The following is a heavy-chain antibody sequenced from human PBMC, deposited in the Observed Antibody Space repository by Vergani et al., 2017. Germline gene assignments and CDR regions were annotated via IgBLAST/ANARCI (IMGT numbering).Heavy chain of an antibody. CDR2: MNPNTGNT. V-gene: IGHV1-8*01. J-gene: IGHJ5*02. Sequence: QVQLVQSGAEVKKTGASVKVSCKASGYVFTSYDINWVRQATGQGLEWLGWMNPNTGNTGYAQRFQGRVVMTRDTSISTAYMELNSLTSEDTAVYYCARAPGRRCSGGSCYSSFRWFDPWGQGTLVTVFS. CDR3: ARAPGRRCSGGSCYSSFRWFDP. CDR1: GYVFTSYD. D-gene: IGHD2-15*01.